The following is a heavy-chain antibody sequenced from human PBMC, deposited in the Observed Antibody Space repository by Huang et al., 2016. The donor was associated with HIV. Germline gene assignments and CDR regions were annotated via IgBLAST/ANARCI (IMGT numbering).Heavy chain of an antibody. D-gene: IGHD3-22*01. Sequence: LTCTVSGGSVSSGDYYWSWVQQPPGKGLEWIAYAYYDGSTNYNPSLESRLSMSVDTSRNQFSLKLRSVTAADTAVYYCSRINYAKTTYYLDFDFWGQGTLVTVSS. CDR2: AYYDGST. V-gene: IGHV4-61*08. CDR1: GGSVSSGDYY. CDR3: SRINYAKTTYYLDFDF. J-gene: IGHJ4*02.